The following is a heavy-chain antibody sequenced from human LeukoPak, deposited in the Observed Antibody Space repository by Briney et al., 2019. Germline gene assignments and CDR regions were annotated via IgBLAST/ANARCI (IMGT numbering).Heavy chain of an antibody. D-gene: IGHD1-26*01. CDR3: ARAGGATDDAFDI. CDR2: ISGSSYYI. J-gene: IGHJ3*02. V-gene: IGHV3-21*01. CDR1: GFTFSSYS. Sequence: TGGSLRLSCAASGFTFSSYSMNWVRQAPGKGLEWVSSISGSSYYIYYADSVKGRFTISRDNAKNSLYLQMNSLRAEDTAVYYCARAGGATDDAFDIWGQGTMVTVSS.